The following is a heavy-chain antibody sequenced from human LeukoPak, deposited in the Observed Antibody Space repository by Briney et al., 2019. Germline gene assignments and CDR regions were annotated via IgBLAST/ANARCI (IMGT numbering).Heavy chain of an antibody. J-gene: IGHJ4*02. V-gene: IGHV3-30-3*01. CDR1: VFSFRNYL. D-gene: IGHD3-10*01. CDR3: AREGYYGSGSPPSLYFDY. CDR2: TSYDLNVK. Sequence: GGSLTLSCAASVFSFRNYLIIWVRQAPCKGLEWVAVTSYDLNVKLYADSVKGRFTISRDNSRSTLYLQMNSLRPEDTAIYYCAREGYYGSGSPPSLYFDYWGQGTLVTVSS.